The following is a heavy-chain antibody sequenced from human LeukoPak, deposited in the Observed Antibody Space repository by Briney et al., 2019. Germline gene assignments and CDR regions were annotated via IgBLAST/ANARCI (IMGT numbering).Heavy chain of an antibody. CDR2: ISGDGDNT. CDR1: GLTFSPYV. D-gene: IGHD3-10*01. Sequence: GGSLRLSVAASGLTFSPYVMTWVRQAPGKGPDWVSGISGDGDNTKYAHSAKGRFTTSRDNSKNTLYLQMNRLRAEDTAIYYCAKVAKYYYVSVNYDLYYFEYWGQGTLVTVSS. V-gene: IGHV3-23*01. CDR3: AKVAKYYYVSVNYDLYYFEY. J-gene: IGHJ4*02.